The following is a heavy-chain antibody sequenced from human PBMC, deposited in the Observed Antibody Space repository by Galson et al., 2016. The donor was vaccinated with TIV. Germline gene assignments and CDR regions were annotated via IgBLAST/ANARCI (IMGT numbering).Heavy chain of an antibody. Sequence: SLRLSCAASGISLTSNYVNWVRQTPGKGLEWVSLIYSSGGTHYADSAKGRFTISRDDSKNTVHLQMNSLRAEDTAVYYCARVLSTSSYYAMDVWGQGATVTVSS. CDR2: IYSSGGT. V-gene: IGHV3-53*01. CDR1: GISLTSNY. CDR3: ARVLSTSSYYAMDV. J-gene: IGHJ6*02.